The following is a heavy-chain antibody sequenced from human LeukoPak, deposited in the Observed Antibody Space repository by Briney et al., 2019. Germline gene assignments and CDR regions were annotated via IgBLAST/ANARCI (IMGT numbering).Heavy chain of an antibody. V-gene: IGHV3-33*06. Sequence: GGSLRLSCATSGFTFSNYGMHWVRQAPGKGLGWVAVIWHDGSNKYYADSVKGRFIISRDNSKNTLYLQMNSLRVEDTAVYYCANNFDYWGQGTLVTVSS. CDR2: IWHDGSNK. CDR3: ANNFDY. CDR1: GFTFSNYG. J-gene: IGHJ4*02.